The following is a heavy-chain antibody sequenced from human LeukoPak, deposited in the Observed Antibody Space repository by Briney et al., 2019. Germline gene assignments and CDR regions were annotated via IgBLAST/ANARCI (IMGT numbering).Heavy chain of an antibody. D-gene: IGHD1-26*01. CDR2: IIPIFGTA. Sequence: SVKVSCKASGGTFSSYAISWVRQAPGQGLEWMGGIIPIFGTANYAQKFQGRVTTTADESTSTAYMELSSLRSEDTAVYYCASPAVGATTDNWFDPWGQGTLVTVSS. J-gene: IGHJ5*02. V-gene: IGHV1-69*13. CDR1: GGTFSSYA. CDR3: ASPAVGATTDNWFDP.